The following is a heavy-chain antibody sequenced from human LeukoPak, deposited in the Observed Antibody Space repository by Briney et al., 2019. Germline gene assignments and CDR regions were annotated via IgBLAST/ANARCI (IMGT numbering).Heavy chain of an antibody. CDR2: ISGSGGST. J-gene: IGHJ4*02. V-gene: IGHV3-23*01. Sequence: GGSLRLSCAASGFTFSSYAMSWLRQAPGKGLEWVSAISGSGGSTYYADSVKGGFTISRANSKNTLYLQMNSLRDEDTAVYYCAKDPTMIVVVIPDYWGQGTLVTVSS. D-gene: IGHD3-22*01. CDR1: GFTFSSYA. CDR3: AKDPTMIVVVIPDY.